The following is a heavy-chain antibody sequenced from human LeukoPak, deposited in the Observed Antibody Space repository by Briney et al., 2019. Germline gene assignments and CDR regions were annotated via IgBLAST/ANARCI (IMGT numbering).Heavy chain of an antibody. J-gene: IGHJ6*03. CDR2: IIPIFGTA. V-gene: IGHV1-69*05. D-gene: IGHD2-2*01. Sequence: SVKVSCKASGGTFSSYAISWVRQAPGQGLEWMGGIIPIFGTANYAQKFQGRVTITTDESTSTAYMELSSLRSEDTAVYYCARGVIVVVPAAMDYYYYYMDVWGKGTTVAVSS. CDR3: ARGVIVVVPAAMDYYYYYMDV. CDR1: GGTFSSYA.